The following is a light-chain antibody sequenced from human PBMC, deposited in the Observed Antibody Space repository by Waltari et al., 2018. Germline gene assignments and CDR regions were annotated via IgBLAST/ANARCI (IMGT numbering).Light chain of an antibody. CDR1: QSVGSY. J-gene: IGKJ2*01. Sequence: EIVLTQSPATLSLSPGDTATLSCRASQSVGSYLASYQQRPGQPPRLLISDASNRATGVPARFRGSGSGTDFTLTISSLEAEDFAVYYCQQRSNWTPHTFGQGARLEIK. CDR3: QQRSNWTPHT. V-gene: IGKV3-11*01. CDR2: DAS.